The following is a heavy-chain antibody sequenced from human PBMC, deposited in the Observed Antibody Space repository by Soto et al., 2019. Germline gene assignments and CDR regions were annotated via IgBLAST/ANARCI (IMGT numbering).Heavy chain of an antibody. D-gene: IGHD3-3*01. CDR2: IYYSGST. J-gene: IGHJ4*02. CDR1: DGSIVSSGYY. CDR3: ARHGKVVRFLECYFDY. Sequence: PSQTQSLTRTVADGSIVSSGYYWGRIHQPPGKGLEWIGSIYYSGSTYYNPSLKSRVTISVDTSKNQFSLKLSSVTAADTAVYYCARHGKVVRFLECYFDYWGQRTLVTVSS. V-gene: IGHV4-39*01.